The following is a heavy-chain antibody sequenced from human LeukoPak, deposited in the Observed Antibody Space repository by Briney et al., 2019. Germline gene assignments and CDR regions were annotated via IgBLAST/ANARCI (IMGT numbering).Heavy chain of an antibody. Sequence: GGSLRLSCAASGFTVSSNYMSWVRQAPGKGLEWVSVIYSGGSTYYADSVKGRFTISRDNSENTLYFQMNSLRAEDTAVYYCAKGLDYASASAFDCWGQGTLVTVSS. D-gene: IGHD6-6*01. J-gene: IGHJ4*02. CDR1: GFTVSSNY. CDR3: AKGLDYASASAFDC. CDR2: IYSGGST. V-gene: IGHV3-53*01.